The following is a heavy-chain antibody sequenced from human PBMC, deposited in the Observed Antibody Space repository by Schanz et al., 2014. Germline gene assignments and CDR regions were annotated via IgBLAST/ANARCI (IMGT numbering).Heavy chain of an antibody. D-gene: IGHD5-12*01. CDR1: GIDFSSYS. J-gene: IGHJ2*01. CDR3: ARSCQGGWIPVFYWIFDL. CDR2: ISTSSGYI. V-gene: IGHV3-21*01. Sequence: EVQLVESGGCLVKPGGSLRLSCAASGIDFSSYSMNWVRQAPGKGLEWVSTISTSSGYIYYADSVNGRFTISRDNGRTSLYLQMNSLKAEDTGVYYCARSCQGGWIPVFYWIFDLWARGAVVTVSS.